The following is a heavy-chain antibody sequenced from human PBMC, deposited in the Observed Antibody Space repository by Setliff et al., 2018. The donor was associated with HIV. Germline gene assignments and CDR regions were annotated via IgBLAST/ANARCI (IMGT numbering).Heavy chain of an antibody. D-gene: IGHD6-13*01. J-gene: IGHJ2*01. V-gene: IGHV5-51*01. CDR1: GYSFTSYW. CDR3: ARRGYSRPYWYFDL. CDR2: IYPGDSDT. Sequence: GESLKISCQGSGYSFTSYWIGWVRQMPGKGLEWMGVIYPGDSDTRYSPSFQGQVTISADKSISTAYLQWSSLKASDTAMYYCARRGYSRPYWYFDLRSRGTLVTVSS.